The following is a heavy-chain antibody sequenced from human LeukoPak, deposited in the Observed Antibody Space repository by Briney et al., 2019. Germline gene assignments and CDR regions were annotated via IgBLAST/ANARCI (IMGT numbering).Heavy chain of an antibody. J-gene: IGHJ5*02. CDR1: GYSFTSYW. D-gene: IGHD6-6*01. Sequence: GESLKISCKGSGYSFTSYWIGWVRQMPGKGLEWMGIIYPGDSDTRYSPSFQGQVTISADKSISTAYLQWSSLKASDTVMYYCARESSSSFFPRYNWFDPWGQGTLVTVSS. CDR2: IYPGDSDT. CDR3: ARESSSSFFPRYNWFDP. V-gene: IGHV5-51*01.